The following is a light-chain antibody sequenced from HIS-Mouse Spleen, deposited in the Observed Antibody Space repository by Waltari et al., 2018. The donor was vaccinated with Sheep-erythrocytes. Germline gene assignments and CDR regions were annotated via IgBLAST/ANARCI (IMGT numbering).Light chain of an antibody. CDR1: KLGDKY. J-gene: IGLJ2*01. CDR3: QAWDSSTAV. V-gene: IGLV3-1*01. Sequence: SYELTQPPSVSVSPGQTASLTCSGDKLGDKYACWYQQKPGQSPVLVIYQHSKRPSGIPERFSGSNSGNTATLTISGTQAMDEADYYCQAWDSSTAVFGGGTKLTVL. CDR2: QHS.